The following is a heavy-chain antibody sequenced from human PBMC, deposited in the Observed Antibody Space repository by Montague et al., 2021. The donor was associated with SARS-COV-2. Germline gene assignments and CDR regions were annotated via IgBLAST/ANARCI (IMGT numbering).Heavy chain of an antibody. Sequence: SETLSLTCTVSGGSISSSSYYWGWICQPPGKGLEWIGSIYYSGSTCYXPSLKSRVTISVDTSKNQFSLKLSSVTAADTAVYYCAGSPPGIAAAGTVAAFDIWGQGTMVTVSS. D-gene: IGHD6-13*01. V-gene: IGHV4-39*01. CDR3: AGSPPGIAAAGTVAAFDI. CDR2: IYYSGST. CDR1: GGSISSSSYY. J-gene: IGHJ3*02.